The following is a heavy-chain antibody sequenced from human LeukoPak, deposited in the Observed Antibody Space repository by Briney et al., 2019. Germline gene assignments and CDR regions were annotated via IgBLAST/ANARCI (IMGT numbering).Heavy chain of an antibody. D-gene: IGHD5-18*01. J-gene: IGHJ6*02. CDR3: AKAQRGYSYGYDQDYYYYYGMDV. Sequence: GGSLRLSCAASGLTFSSYGMSWVRQAPGKGLEWVSAISGSGGSTDYADSVKGRFTISRDNARNTLYLQMNSLRADDTAVYYCAKAQRGYSYGYDQDYYYYYGMDVWGQGTTVTVSS. CDR1: GLTFSSYG. V-gene: IGHV3-23*01. CDR2: ISGSGGST.